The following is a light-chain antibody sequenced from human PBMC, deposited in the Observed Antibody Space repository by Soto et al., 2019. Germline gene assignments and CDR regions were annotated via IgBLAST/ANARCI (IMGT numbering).Light chain of an antibody. J-gene: IGLJ1*01. CDR1: SSDIGLYNR. Sequence: QSVLTQPPSVSGSPGQSLTISCIGTSSDIGLYNRVSWYQQSPGTAPKLMIYDVSNRPSGVPDRFSVSRSGNTASLTISGLQPEDEADDYCCSYTNDNTYVFGTGTKVTVL. CDR2: DVS. CDR3: CSYTNDNTYV. V-gene: IGLV2-18*02.